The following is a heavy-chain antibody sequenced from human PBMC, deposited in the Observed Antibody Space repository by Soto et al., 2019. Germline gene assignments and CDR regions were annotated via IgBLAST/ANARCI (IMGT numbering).Heavy chain of an antibody. CDR3: AKVPLTVTTPNYFDY. D-gene: IGHD4-17*01. Sequence: PGGSLRLSCAASGFTFSSYTMSWVRQAPGKGLEWVSAISGSGRSTYYADSVKGRFTISRDNSKSALFLQMNSLRAEDSAVYYCAKVPLTVTTPNYFDYWGQGTLVTVSS. J-gene: IGHJ4*02. V-gene: IGHV3-23*01. CDR1: GFTFSSYT. CDR2: ISGSGRST.